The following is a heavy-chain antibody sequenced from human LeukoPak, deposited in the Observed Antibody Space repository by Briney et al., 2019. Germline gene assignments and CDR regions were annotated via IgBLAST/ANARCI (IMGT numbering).Heavy chain of an antibody. Sequence: ASVKVSCKASGYTFTGYYMHWVRQAPGQGLEWMGWINPNSGGTNYAQKFQGRVTMTRDTSISTAYMELSRLRSDDTAVYYCARDWGVYYYDSSGYFNWFDPWGQGTLVTVSS. D-gene: IGHD3-22*01. CDR3: ARDWGVYYYDSSGYFNWFDP. V-gene: IGHV1-2*02. J-gene: IGHJ5*02. CDR1: GYTFTGYY. CDR2: INPNSGGT.